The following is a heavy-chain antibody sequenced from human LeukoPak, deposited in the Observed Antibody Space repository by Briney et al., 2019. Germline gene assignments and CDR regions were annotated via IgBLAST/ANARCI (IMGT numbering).Heavy chain of an antibody. D-gene: IGHD6-19*01. J-gene: IGHJ5*02. V-gene: IGHV3-20*03. CDR2: IDWKGRPT. Sequence: GSLRLSFAASGFSFDDYDMAWLRPAPGKGLEWVSDIDWKGRPTSYADSVKGRFTISRDNAKKSLYLQLDSLRAEDTALYYCAREVYRIGVGGFDPWGQGTLVIVSS. CDR3: AREVYRIGVGGFDP. CDR1: GFSFDDYD.